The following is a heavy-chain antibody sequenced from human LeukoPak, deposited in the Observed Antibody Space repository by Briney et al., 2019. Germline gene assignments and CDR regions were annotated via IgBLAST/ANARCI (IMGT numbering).Heavy chain of an antibody. Sequence: SETLFLTCAVYGGSFSGYYWSWIRQPPGKGLEWIGEINHSGSTNYNPSLKSRVTISVDTSKNQFSRKLRSVAAADPAVYYCASGRYDFWSGYYKGRWFDPWGQGTLVTVSS. CDR3: ASGRYDFWSGYYKGRWFDP. CDR1: GGSFSGYY. V-gene: IGHV4-34*01. CDR2: INHSGST. D-gene: IGHD3-3*01. J-gene: IGHJ5*02.